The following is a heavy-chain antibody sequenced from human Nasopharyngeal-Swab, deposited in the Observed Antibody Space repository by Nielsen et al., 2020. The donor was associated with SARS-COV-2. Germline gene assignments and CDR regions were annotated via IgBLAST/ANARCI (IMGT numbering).Heavy chain of an antibody. V-gene: IGHV3-64*01. CDR3: ARGSYDFWSGYYMDYYYYMDV. D-gene: IGHD3-3*01. CDR1: GFTFSSYA. Sequence: GESLKISCAASGFTFSSYAMHWVRRAPGKGLEYVSAISSNGGSTYYANSVKGRFTISRDNSKNTLYLQMGSLRAEDMAVYYCARGSYDFWSGYYMDYYYYMDVWGKGTTVTVSS. CDR2: ISSNGGST. J-gene: IGHJ6*03.